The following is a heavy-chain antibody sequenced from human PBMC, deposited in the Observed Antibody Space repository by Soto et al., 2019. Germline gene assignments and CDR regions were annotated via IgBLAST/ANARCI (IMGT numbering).Heavy chain of an antibody. D-gene: IGHD5-18*01. CDR1: GGSFSGYY. Sequence: QVQLQQWGAGLLKPSETLSLTCAVYGGSFSGYYWSWIRQPPGKGLEWIGEINHSGSTNYNPSLMSRVTISVDTSKNQFSLKLSSVTAADTAVYYCARGEQLWPFDYWGQGTLVTVSS. CDR2: INHSGST. V-gene: IGHV4-34*01. J-gene: IGHJ4*02. CDR3: ARGEQLWPFDY.